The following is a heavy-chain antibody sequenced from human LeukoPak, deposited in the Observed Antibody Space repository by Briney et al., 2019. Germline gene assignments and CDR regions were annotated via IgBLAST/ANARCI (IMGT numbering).Heavy chain of an antibody. D-gene: IGHD6-13*01. J-gene: IGHJ6*02. CDR2: IYTSGST. CDR1: GGSISSYY. V-gene: IGHV4-4*07. CDR3: ARDAYSSSWLDYYGMDV. Sequence: SETLSLTCTVSGGSISSYYWSWIRQPAGKGLEWIGRIYTSGSTNYNPSLKSRVTMSVDTSKNQFSLKPSSVTAADTAVYYCARDAYSSSWLDYYGMDVWGQGTTVTVSS.